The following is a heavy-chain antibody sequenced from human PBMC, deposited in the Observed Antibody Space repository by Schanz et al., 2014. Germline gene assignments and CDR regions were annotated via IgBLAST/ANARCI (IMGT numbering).Heavy chain of an antibody. CDR3: LAPDYGMDV. V-gene: IGHV3-48*01. Sequence: EVHLVESGGGLVQPGGSLRLSCTASGFTFSSNSMNWVRQAPGKGLEWVSYIGSSSSRIDHADSVKGRFTISRDNAKNSRYLQMNSLRAEDTAVYYCLAPDYGMDVWGQGTTVTVSS. CDR1: GFTFSSNS. J-gene: IGHJ6*02. CDR2: IGSSSSRI.